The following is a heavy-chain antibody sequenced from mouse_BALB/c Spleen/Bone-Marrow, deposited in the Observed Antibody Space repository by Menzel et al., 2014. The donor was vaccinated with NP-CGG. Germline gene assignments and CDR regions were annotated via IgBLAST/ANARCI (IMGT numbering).Heavy chain of an antibody. Sequence: QVQLKESGPGLVAPSQSLSITCTVSGFSLTGYGVNWVRQPPGKGLEWLGMIWGDGSTDYNSALKSRLSISKDSSKSQVFLKMNSLQTDDTARYYCARELGHYAMDYWGQGTSVTVSS. J-gene: IGHJ4*01. CDR3: ARELGHYAMDY. D-gene: IGHD4-1*01. CDR2: IWGDGST. CDR1: GFSLTGYG. V-gene: IGHV2-6-7*01.